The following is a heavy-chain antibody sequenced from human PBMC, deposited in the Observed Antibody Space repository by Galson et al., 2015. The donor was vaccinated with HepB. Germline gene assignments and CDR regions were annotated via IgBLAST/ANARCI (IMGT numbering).Heavy chain of an antibody. J-gene: IGHJ5*02. CDR2: ISYDGSDK. CDR1: GFTFSSYG. D-gene: IGHD4-17*01. V-gene: IGHV3-30*03. CDR3: ARDLFSLTTYVDHWFDP. Sequence: LRLSCAASGFTFSSYGMHWVRQAPGKGLEWVAVISYDGSDKYYADSVRDRFIVSRDNSKSTLYLQMNSLRAEDTAVYYCARDLFSLTTYVDHWFDPWGQGTLVTVSS.